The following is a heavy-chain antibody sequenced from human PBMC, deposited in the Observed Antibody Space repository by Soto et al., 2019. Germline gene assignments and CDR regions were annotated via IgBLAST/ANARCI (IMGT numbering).Heavy chain of an antibody. CDR2: IYYSGST. CDR3: AAIAVAGTGPFDY. D-gene: IGHD6-19*01. CDR1: GGSISSSSYY. J-gene: IGHJ4*02. V-gene: IGHV4-39*01. Sequence: TETLSITCTVSGGSISSSSYYWGWIRQPPGKGLEWIGSIYYSGSTYYNPSLKSRVTISVDTSKNQFSLKLSSVTAADTAVYYCAAIAVAGTGPFDYWGQGTLVTVSS.